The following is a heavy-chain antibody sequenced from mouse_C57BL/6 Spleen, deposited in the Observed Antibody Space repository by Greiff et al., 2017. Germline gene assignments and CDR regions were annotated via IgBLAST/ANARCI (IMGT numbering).Heavy chain of an antibody. CDR1: GYTFTSYT. CDR3: ARDWAAWFAY. J-gene: IGHJ3*01. D-gene: IGHD4-1*01. CDR2: INPSSGYT. Sequence: QVQLKQSGAELARPGASVKMSCKASGYTFTSYTMHWVKQRPGQGLEWIGYINPSSGYTKYNQKFKDKATLTADKSSSTAYMQLSSLTAEDSAVYYCARDWAAWFAYWGQGTLVTVSA. V-gene: IGHV1-4*01.